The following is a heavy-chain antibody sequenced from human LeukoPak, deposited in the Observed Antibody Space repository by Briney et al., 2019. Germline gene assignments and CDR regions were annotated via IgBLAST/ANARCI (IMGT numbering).Heavy chain of an antibody. V-gene: IGHV4-59*01. CDR1: GGSISSYY. J-gene: IGHJ4*02. Sequence: PSETLSLTCTVSGGSISSYYWSWIRQPPGKGLEWIGYIYYSGSTNYNPSLKSRVTISVDTSKNQFSLKLSSVTAADMAVYYCAGTRAGYSSSYYWGQGTLVTVSS. D-gene: IGHD6-6*01. CDR2: IYYSGST. CDR3: AGTRAGYSSSYY.